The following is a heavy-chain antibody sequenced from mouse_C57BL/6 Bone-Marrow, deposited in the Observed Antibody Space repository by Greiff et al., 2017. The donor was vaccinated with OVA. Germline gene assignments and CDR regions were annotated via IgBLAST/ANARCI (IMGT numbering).Heavy chain of an antibody. D-gene: IGHD2-4*01. Sequence: QVQLQQPGAELVRPGTSVKLSCKASGYTFTSYWMHWVKQRPGQGLEWIGVIDPSDSYTNYNQKFKGKATLTVDTSSSTAYMQLSSLTSEDSAVYYCHYDYDGGAWFAYWGQGTLVTVSA. V-gene: IGHV1-59*01. CDR2: IDPSDSYT. CDR1: GYTFTSYW. J-gene: IGHJ3*01. CDR3: HYDYDGGAWFAY.